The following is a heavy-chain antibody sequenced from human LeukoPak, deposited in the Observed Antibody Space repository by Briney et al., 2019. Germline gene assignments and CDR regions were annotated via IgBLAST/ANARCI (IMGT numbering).Heavy chain of an antibody. J-gene: IGHJ4*02. V-gene: IGHV3-11*04. Sequence: GGSLRLSCAAAGFTFSDYYMSWIRQAPGEGLEWVSYISSSGSTIYYADSVKGRFTISRDNAKNSLYLQMNSLRAEDTAVYYCARAAWSYYDSSGFFDYWGQGTLVTVSS. CDR1: GFTFSDYY. CDR2: ISSSGSTI. D-gene: IGHD3-22*01. CDR3: ARAAWSYYDSSGFFDY.